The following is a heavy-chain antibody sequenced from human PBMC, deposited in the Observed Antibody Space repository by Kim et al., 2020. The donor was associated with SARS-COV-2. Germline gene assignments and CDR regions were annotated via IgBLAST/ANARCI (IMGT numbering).Heavy chain of an antibody. J-gene: IGHJ2*01. Sequence: GGSLRLSCVASRFTFSSSAMTWVRQAPGKGLEWISTIFGSVHGTYYSYSVRGRFIVSRDNSKNTLYLQMNNLRADDTAIYYCAKNVHLTNVTFLWYFDLWGRGTSVTVSS. D-gene: IGHD2-2*01. V-gene: IGHV3-23*01. CDR3: AKNVHLTNVTFLWYFDL. CDR2: IFGSVHGT. CDR1: RFTFSSSA.